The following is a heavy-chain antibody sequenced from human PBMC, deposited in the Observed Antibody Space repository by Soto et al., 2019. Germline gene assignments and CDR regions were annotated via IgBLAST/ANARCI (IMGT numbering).Heavy chain of an antibody. D-gene: IGHD6-13*01. J-gene: IGHJ6*02. Sequence: EVQLVESGGGLVQPGGSLRLSCAASGFTFSSYWMSWVRQAPGKGLEWVANIKQDGSEKYYVDSVKGRFTISRDNANNSLYLQMNSLRAEDTAVYYCAREWLSSLPFSYYGMDVWGQGTTVTVSS. CDR1: GFTFSSYW. V-gene: IGHV3-7*03. CDR2: IKQDGSEK. CDR3: AREWLSSLPFSYYGMDV.